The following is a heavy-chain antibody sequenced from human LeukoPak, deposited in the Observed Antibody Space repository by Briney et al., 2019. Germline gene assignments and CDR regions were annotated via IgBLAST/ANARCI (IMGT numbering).Heavy chain of an antibody. CDR3: ARARITIKPSWFDP. D-gene: IGHD5-24*01. J-gene: IGHJ5*02. V-gene: IGHV4-31*03. CDR2: IYHSGTT. Sequence: SETLSLTCTVSGGSISSGNYYWSWIRQLPGQGLEWLGFIYHSGTTYYNQSLKSRVTMSLDTSKNQFSLKLRSVTAADTAVYYCARARITIKPSWFDPSGEGTLVTVSS. CDR1: GGSISSGNYY.